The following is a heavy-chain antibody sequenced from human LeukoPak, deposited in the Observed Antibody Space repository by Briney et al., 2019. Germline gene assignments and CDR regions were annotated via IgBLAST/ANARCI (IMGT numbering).Heavy chain of an antibody. CDR3: ARVATSSLDY. CDR1: GFTFSSYG. V-gene: IGHV3-33*01. Sequence: PGRSLRLSCAASGFTFSSYGMHWVRQAPGKGLEWVALIWYDGSKNYYGESVKGRFTISRDNVQSTLHLQMNSLRAEDTAVYYCARVATSSLDYWGQGTLVTVSS. J-gene: IGHJ4*02. D-gene: IGHD2-2*01. CDR2: IWYDGSKN.